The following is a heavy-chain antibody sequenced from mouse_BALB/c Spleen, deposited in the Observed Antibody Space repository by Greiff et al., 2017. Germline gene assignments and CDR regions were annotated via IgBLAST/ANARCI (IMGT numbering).Heavy chain of an antibody. CDR1: GFTFSSFG. D-gene: IGHD3-1*01. CDR3: ARGSSGYVGY. V-gene: IGHV5-17*02. J-gene: IGHJ2*01. CDR2: ISSGSSTI. Sequence: DVKLVESGGGLVQPGGSRKLSCAASGFTFSSFGMHWVRQAPEKGLEWVAYISSGSSTIYYADTVKGRFTISRDNPKNTLFLQMTSLRSEDTAMYYCARGSSGYVGYWGQGTTLTVSS.